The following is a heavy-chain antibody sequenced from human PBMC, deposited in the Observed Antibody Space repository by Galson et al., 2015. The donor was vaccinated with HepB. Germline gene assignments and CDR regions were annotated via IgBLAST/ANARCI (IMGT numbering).Heavy chain of an antibody. J-gene: IGHJ4*02. Sequence: SLRLSCAASGFTFSSYAMSWVRQAPGKGLEWVSAISGSGGSTYYADSVKGRFTISRDNSKNTLYLQMNSLRAEDTAVYYCAKTVYYDSSGYYSDYWGQGTLVTVSS. CDR1: GFTFSSYA. CDR2: ISGSGGST. V-gene: IGHV3-23*01. D-gene: IGHD3-22*01. CDR3: AKTVYYDSSGYYSDY.